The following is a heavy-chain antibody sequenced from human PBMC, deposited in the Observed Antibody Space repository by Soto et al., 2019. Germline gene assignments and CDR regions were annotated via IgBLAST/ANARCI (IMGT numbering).Heavy chain of an antibody. Sequence: QLQLQESGPGLVKPSETLSLTCTVSGGSISSSSYYWGWIRQPPGKGLEWIGSIYYSGSTYYNPSLKSRVTISVDTSNNQFSLKLSSVTAADTAVYYCARQQIMITFGGVIIYFDYWGQGTLVTVSS. V-gene: IGHV4-39*01. J-gene: IGHJ4*02. CDR2: IYYSGST. D-gene: IGHD3-16*02. CDR3: ARQQIMITFGGVIIYFDY. CDR1: GGSISSSSYY.